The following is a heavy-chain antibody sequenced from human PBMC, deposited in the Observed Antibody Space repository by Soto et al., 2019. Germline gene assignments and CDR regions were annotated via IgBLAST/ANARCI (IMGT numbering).Heavy chain of an antibody. J-gene: IGHJ3*02. D-gene: IGHD3-9*01. CDR1: GFTFDDYG. CDR2: INWNGGST. Sequence: PGGSLRLSCAASGFTFDDYGMGWVRQAPGKGLEWVSGINWNGGSTGYADSVKGRFTISRDNAKSSLYLQMNSLRAEDTALYYCAKHRDDILTAYFPDAFDIWGQGTMVTLSS. V-gene: IGHV3-20*04. CDR3: AKHRDDILTAYFPDAFDI.